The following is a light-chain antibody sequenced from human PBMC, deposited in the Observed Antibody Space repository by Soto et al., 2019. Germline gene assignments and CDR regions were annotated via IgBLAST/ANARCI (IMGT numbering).Light chain of an antibody. CDR2: GAS. Sequence: SPSPLSLSPGERATLSCRASQSVSNNYLAWYQQKPGQAPRLLIYGASNRATGIPDRFSGSGSGTDFTLTISRLEPEDFAVYYCQQYGSSGTFGQGTKVDIK. CDR1: QSVSNNY. CDR3: QQYGSSGT. J-gene: IGKJ1*01. V-gene: IGKV3-20*01.